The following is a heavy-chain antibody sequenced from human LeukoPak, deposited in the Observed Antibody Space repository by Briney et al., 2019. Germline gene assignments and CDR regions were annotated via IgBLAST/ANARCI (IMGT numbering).Heavy chain of an antibody. J-gene: IGHJ4*02. V-gene: IGHV4-30-2*01. Sequence: SQTLSLTCAVSGGSISSGGYSWSWIRQPPGTGLEWIGYIYHSGSTYYNPSLKSRVTISVDRSKNQFSLKLSSVTAADTAVYYCAREGADYYDSSGYYYFDYWGQGTLVTVSS. CDR2: IYHSGST. CDR3: AREGADYYDSSGYYYFDY. D-gene: IGHD3-22*01. CDR1: GGSISSGGYS.